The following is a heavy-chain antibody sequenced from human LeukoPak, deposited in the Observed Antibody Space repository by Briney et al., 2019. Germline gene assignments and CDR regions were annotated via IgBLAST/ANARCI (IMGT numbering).Heavy chain of an antibody. J-gene: IGHJ4*02. CDR2: ISSSGSTI. CDR3: AREYYDILTGYYMPLDY. V-gene: IGHV3-11*01. D-gene: IGHD3-9*01. Sequence: KPGGSLRPSCAASGFTFSDYYMSWIRQAPGKGLEWVSYISSSGSTIHYADSVKGRFTISRDNAKYSLYLQMNSLRAEDTAVYYCAREYYDILTGYYMPLDYWGQGTLVTVSS. CDR1: GFTFSDYY.